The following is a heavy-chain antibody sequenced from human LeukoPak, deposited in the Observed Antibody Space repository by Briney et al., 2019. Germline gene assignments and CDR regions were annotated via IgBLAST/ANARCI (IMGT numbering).Heavy chain of an antibody. V-gene: IGHV3-7*01. J-gene: IGHJ5*02. D-gene: IGHD3-3*01. CDR2: IKQDGSEK. Sequence: GGSLTLSCAASGFSFSYYWMSWVRQAPGEGLEWVANIKQDGSEKYDVDSVKGRFTISRDNAKKSLYLQMNSLRAEDTAVYYCAKDAEVGTLFGVLSRYNWFDPWGQGALVTVSS. CDR3: AKDAEVGTLFGVLSRYNWFDP. CDR1: GFSFSYYW.